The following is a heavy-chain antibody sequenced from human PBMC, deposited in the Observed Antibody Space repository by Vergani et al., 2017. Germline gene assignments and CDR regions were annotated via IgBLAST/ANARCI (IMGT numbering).Heavy chain of an antibody. CDR2: INHSGST. CDR3: ARLPEYCSGGSCYAVYYMDV. Sequence: QVQLQQWGAGLLKPSETLSLTCAVYGGSFSGYYWSWIRQPPGTGLEWIGEINHSGSTNYNPSLQSRVPISVDTSKNQFSLKIRSVTAADTAVYYCARLPEYCSGGSCYAVYYMDVWGKGTTVTVSS. J-gene: IGHJ6*03. D-gene: IGHD2-15*01. V-gene: IGHV4-34*01. CDR1: GGSFSGYY.